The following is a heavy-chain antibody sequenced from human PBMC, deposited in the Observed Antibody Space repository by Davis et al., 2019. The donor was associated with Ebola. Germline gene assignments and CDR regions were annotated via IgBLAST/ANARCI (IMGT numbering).Heavy chain of an antibody. CDR2: IYYSGST. V-gene: IGHV4-31*03. CDR3: ASRSGPFDSSGWDGLVGGMDV. CDR1: GGSISSGGYY. J-gene: IGHJ6*02. D-gene: IGHD6-19*01. Sequence: SETLSLTCTVSGGSISSGGYYWSWIRQHPGKGLEWIGYIYYSGSTYYNPSLKSRVTISVDTSKNQFSLKLSSVTAADTAVYYCASRSGPFDSSGWDGLVGGMDVWGQGTTVTVSS.